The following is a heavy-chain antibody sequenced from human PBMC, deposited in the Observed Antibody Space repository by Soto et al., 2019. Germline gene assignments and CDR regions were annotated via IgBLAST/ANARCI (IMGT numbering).Heavy chain of an antibody. Sequence: QLQLQESGPGLVKPSETLSLTCTVSGGSISSSSYYWGWIRQPPGKGLEWIGIIYYSGSTYYNPSLKSRVTISVDTSKNQFSLKLSSVSATDTAVYYCANSNWFDPWGQGTLVTVSS. V-gene: IGHV4-39*01. CDR2: IYYSGST. CDR3: ANSNWFDP. J-gene: IGHJ5*02. CDR1: GGSISSSSYY.